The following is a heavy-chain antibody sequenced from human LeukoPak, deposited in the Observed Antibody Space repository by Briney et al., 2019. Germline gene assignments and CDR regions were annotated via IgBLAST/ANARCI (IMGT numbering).Heavy chain of an antibody. J-gene: IGHJ3*02. CDR3: ARYAMVRGVIRAPFAFDI. Sequence: SETLSLTCTVSGGSISSYYWSWIRQPPGKGLEWIGYIYYSGSTNYNPSLKSRVTISVDTPKNQFSLKLSSVTAADTAVYYCARYAMVRGVIRAPFAFDIWGQGTMVTVSS. CDR2: IYYSGST. CDR1: GGSISSYY. D-gene: IGHD3-10*01. V-gene: IGHV4-59*01.